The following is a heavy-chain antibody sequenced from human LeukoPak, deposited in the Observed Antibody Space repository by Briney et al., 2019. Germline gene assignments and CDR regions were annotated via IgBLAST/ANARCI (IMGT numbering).Heavy chain of an antibody. V-gene: IGHV3-15*01. D-gene: IGHD2-2*01. Sequence: GGSLRLSCAASGFTFSNAWMNWVRQAPGKGLEWIGRIKSKLDGGTTDYAARVKGRFTISRDDSKNTLYLQMRSLKTEDTAVYFCTTDGIYCSGTRCYGGWFDPWGQGTLVTVSS. CDR2: IKSKLDGGTT. J-gene: IGHJ5*02. CDR3: TTDGIYCSGTRCYGGWFDP. CDR1: GFTFSNAW.